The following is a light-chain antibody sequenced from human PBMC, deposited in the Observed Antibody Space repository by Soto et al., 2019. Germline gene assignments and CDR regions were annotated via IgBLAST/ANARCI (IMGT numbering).Light chain of an antibody. V-gene: IGKV1-33*01. CDR2: DAS. CDR3: QQYDTFPPT. J-gene: IGKJ5*01. CDR1: HDINNY. Sequence: DIQMTQSPSSLSASVGDRVTITCQASHDINNYLNWYQEKPGKAPKLLIYDASNLQTGVPSRFSGSGSGTHFTFTISSLQPEDIATYYCQQYDTFPPTFGQGTQVDIK.